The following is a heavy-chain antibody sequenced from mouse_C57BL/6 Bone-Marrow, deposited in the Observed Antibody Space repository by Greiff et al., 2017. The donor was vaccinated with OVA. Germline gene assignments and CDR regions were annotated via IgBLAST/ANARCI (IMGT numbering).Heavy chain of an antibody. CDR3: ARHYYGSSDY. V-gene: IGHV5-6*01. D-gene: IGHD1-1*01. J-gene: IGHJ2*01. CDR1: GFTFSSYG. Sequence: EVKLMESGGDLVKPGGSLKLSCAASGFTFSSYGMSWVRQTPDKRLEWVATISSGGSYTYSPDSVKGRFTFSRDNAKNTLYLQMSSLKSEDTAMYYGARHYYGSSDYWGQGTTLTVSS. CDR2: ISSGGSYT.